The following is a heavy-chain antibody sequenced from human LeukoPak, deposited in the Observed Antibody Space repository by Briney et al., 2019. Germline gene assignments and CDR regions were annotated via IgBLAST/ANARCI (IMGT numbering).Heavy chain of an antibody. D-gene: IGHD6-6*01. CDR3: ARSSDSSSSFYYYYGMDV. J-gene: IGHJ6*02. CDR2: ISYDGSNK. V-gene: IGHV3-30*03. CDR1: GFTFNRCW. Sequence: GGSLRLSCVVSGFTFNRCWMNWVRQAPGKGLEWVAVISYDGSNKYYADSVKGRFTISRDNSKNTLYLQMNRLRAEDTAVYYCARSSDSSSSFYYYYGMDVWGQGTTVTVSS.